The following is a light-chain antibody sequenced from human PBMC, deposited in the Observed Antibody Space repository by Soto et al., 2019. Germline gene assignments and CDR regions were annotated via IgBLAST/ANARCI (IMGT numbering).Light chain of an antibody. Sequence: EIVMTQSPATLSVSPGESATLSCRASQSVSSDLAWNQQKPGQAPRLLIYGASTRATGIPARFSGSGSGTEFTLTISSLQSEDFAVYYCHQYNDWPLYTFGQGTKLEIK. CDR2: GAS. CDR3: HQYNDWPLYT. CDR1: QSVSSD. J-gene: IGKJ2*01. V-gene: IGKV3-15*01.